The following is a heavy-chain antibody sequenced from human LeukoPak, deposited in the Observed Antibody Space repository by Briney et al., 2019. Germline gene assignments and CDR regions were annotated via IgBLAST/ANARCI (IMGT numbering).Heavy chain of an antibody. CDR2: IYYSGST. J-gene: IGHJ5*02. D-gene: IGHD3-10*01. CDR1: GGSISSYY. CDR3: ARGAEDMVRGVRANWFDP. V-gene: IGHV4-59*01. Sequence: SETLSLTCTVSGGSISSYYWSWIRQPPGKGLEWIGYIYYSGSTNYNPSLKSRVTISVDTSKNQFSLKLSSVTAADTAVYYCARGAEDMVRGVRANWFDPWGQGTLVTVSS.